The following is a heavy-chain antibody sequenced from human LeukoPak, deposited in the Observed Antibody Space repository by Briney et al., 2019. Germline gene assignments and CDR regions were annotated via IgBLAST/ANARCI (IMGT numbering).Heavy chain of an antibody. CDR3: ARGTLTGVNYYYYGMDV. V-gene: IGHV4-61*02. CDR2: IYTSGST. CDR1: GGSISSGSYY. Sequence: SQTLSLTCTVSGGSISSGSYYWSWIRQPAGKGLEWIGRIYTSGSTNNNPSLKSRVTISVDKSKNQFSLKLNSVTAADTAVYYCARGTLTGVNYYYYGMDVWGQGTTVTVSS. D-gene: IGHD3-9*01. J-gene: IGHJ6*02.